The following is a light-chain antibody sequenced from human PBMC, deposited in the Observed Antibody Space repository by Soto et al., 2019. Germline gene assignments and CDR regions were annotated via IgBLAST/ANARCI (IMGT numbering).Light chain of an antibody. Sequence: DIQLTQSPSFLSASVGDRVTITCRASQGISSYLAWYQRRPRKAPKLLISAASTLQSGVPSRFSGSGSETEFTLTISSLQPEDFATYYCQQLNNYPLTFGGGTKVEIK. V-gene: IGKV1-9*01. CDR3: QQLNNYPLT. CDR2: AAS. J-gene: IGKJ4*01. CDR1: QGISSY.